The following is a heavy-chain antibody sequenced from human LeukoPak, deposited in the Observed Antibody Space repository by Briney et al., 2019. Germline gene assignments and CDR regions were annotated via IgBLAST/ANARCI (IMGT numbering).Heavy chain of an antibody. CDR3: ARAYGDYGY. V-gene: IGHV4-34*01. D-gene: IGHD4-17*01. CDR1: GGSISSYY. CDR2: INHSGST. J-gene: IGHJ4*02. Sequence: PSETLSLTCTVSGGSISSYYWNWIRQPPGKGLEWIGEINHSGSTNYNPSLKSRVTISVDTSKNQFSLKLSSVTAADTAVYYCARAYGDYGYWGQGTLVTVSS.